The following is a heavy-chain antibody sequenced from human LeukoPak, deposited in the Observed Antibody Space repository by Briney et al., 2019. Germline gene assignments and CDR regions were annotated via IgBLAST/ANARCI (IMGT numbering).Heavy chain of an antibody. V-gene: IGHV1-2*02. J-gene: IGHJ5*02. D-gene: IGHD3-10*01. Sequence: ASVKVSCKASGDTFTGYDMRWVRQAPGQGLEWMGWINPIIGSTNYAQKFQGRVTMTRDTSISTAYMELSSLRSEDTAVYYCARVNMVRGVNRWFDPWGQGTLVTVSS. CDR2: INPIIGST. CDR3: ARVNMVRGVNRWFDP. CDR1: GDTFTGYD.